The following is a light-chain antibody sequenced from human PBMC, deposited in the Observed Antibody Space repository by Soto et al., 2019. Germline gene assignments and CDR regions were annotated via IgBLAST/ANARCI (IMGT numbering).Light chain of an antibody. CDR3: QKYDRAPWT. Sequence: DIQMTQSPSSLSASVGDRVTITCRASQGVRNHLAWYQQKPGKVPKLLIYGASTLQSGVPSRFSGGGSGTVFTLTISSLQPEDVATYYCQKYDRAPWTFGQGTKVEVK. J-gene: IGKJ1*01. V-gene: IGKV1-27*01. CDR2: GAS. CDR1: QGVRNH.